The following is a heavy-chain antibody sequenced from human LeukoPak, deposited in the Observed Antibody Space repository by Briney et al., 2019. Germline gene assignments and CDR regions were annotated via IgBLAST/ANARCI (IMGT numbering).Heavy chain of an antibody. J-gene: IGHJ6*04. D-gene: IGHD2-2*01. CDR1: GITFGNNW. CDR3: ARVLGIQYQLLYYYYYGMDV. CDR2: ISYDGSNK. V-gene: IGHV3-30*03. Sequence: GGSLRLSCAASGITFGNNWMHWVRQAPGKGLEWVAVISYDGSNKYYADSVKGRFTISRDNSKNTLYLQMNSLRAEDTAVYYCARVLGIQYQLLYYYYYGMDVWGKGTTVTVSS.